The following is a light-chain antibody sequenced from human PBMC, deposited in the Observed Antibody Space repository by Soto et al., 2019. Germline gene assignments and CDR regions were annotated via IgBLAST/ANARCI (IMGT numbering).Light chain of an antibody. CDR1: QRLSSW. CDR2: KAS. J-gene: IGKJ1*01. CDR3: QQRYSTLWT. V-gene: IGKV1-5*03. Sequence: DIQMTQSPSTLSASVGDRVTSTCRASQRLSSWLAWYQQKPGKAPKLLLYKASSLESGVPSRFSGSGSGTQFTLTISSRQPDDFATYYCQQRYSTLWTFGQGTKVDIK.